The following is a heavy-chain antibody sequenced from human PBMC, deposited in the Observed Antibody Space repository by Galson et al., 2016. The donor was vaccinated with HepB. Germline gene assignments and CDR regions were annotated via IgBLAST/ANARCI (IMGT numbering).Heavy chain of an antibody. J-gene: IGHJ4*02. CDR2: INHHGTEQ. Sequence: SLRLSCAASGLTFNNYWMTWFRQTPGKGLEWVANINHHGTEQFYVDSVKGRFAISRDNAKNSLYLQVDTLRAEDTAVYYCARGTIVAPGTDYWGQGTLITVSS. D-gene: IGHD6-13*01. CDR3: ARGTIVAPGTDY. CDR1: GLTFNNYW. V-gene: IGHV3-7*03.